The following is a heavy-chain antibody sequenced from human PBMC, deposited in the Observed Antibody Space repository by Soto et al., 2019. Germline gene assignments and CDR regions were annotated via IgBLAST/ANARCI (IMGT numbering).Heavy chain of an antibody. Sequence: SETLSLTCTVSGGSISSYYWSWIRQPPGKGLEWIGYIYYSGSTNYNPSLKSRVTISVDTSKNQFSLKLSSVTAADTAVYYCARDGGDYENNWFDPWGQGTLVTVSS. V-gene: IGHV4-59*01. CDR1: GGSISSYY. J-gene: IGHJ5*02. CDR2: IYYSGST. CDR3: ARDGGDYENNWFDP. D-gene: IGHD2-21*02.